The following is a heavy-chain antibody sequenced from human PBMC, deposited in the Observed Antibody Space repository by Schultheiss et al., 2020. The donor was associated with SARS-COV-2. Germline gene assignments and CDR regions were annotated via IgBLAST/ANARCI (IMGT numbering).Heavy chain of an antibody. CDR2: IYPGDSDT. CDR1: GYNFSNYW. V-gene: IGHV5-51*01. J-gene: IGHJ4*02. Sequence: GGSLRLSCKGSGYNFSNYWIAWVRQMPGKGLEWMGIIYPGDSDTRYSPSFQGQVTISADKSISTAYLQWSSLKASDTAMYYCYRDCGGDCQTDYWGQGTLVTVSS. D-gene: IGHD2-21*02. CDR3: YRDCGGDCQTDY.